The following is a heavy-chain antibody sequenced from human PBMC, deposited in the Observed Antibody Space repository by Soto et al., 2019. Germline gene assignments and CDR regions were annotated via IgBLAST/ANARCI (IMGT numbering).Heavy chain of an antibody. D-gene: IGHD3-16*01. CDR2: ISATGGNI. CDR1: GFTFSYYA. V-gene: IGHV3-23*01. J-gene: IGHJ2*01. Sequence: GGSLRLSCVASGFTFSYYAMTWVRQAPGKGLEWVATISATGGNIEYTDSLKGRFTISRDNSKNTLYLQLNGLTSDDTAVHYCAKVAGGLDYFDLWGRGTLVTVSS. CDR3: AKVAGGLDYFDL.